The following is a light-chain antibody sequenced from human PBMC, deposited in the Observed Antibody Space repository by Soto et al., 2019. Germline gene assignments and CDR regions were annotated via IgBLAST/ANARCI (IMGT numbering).Light chain of an antibody. CDR1: SSDVGGYIY. Sequence: QSVLTQPAAVSGAPGQSSTISCTGTSSDVGGYIYVSWYQQHPGKAPKLMIYEVSNRPSGVSNRFSGSKSSNAASLTISGLQAEDEADYYCSSYSRSSFYVFGTGTKVT. CDR2: EVS. J-gene: IGLJ1*01. CDR3: SSYSRSSFYV. V-gene: IGLV2-14*01.